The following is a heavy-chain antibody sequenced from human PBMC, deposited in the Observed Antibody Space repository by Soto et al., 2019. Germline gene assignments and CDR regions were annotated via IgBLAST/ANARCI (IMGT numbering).Heavy chain of an antibody. CDR3: ARDYLVIPHRVIDY. J-gene: IGHJ4*02. D-gene: IGHD2-15*01. CDR1: GFTFSSYG. V-gene: IGHV3-33*01. Sequence: QVQLVESGGGVVQPGRSLRLSCAASGFTFSSYGMHWVRQAPGKGLEWVAVIWYDGSNKYYADSVKGRFTISRDHSKNTLYLEMNSLGAVDTAVYYFARDYLVIPHRVIDYWGQGTLVTVSS. CDR2: IWYDGSNK.